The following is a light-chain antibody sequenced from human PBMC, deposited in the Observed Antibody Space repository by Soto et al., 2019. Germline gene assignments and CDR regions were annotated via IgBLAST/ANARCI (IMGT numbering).Light chain of an antibody. CDR1: SSDVGSYNL. J-gene: IGLJ1*01. CDR3: CSYAGNPYV. CDR2: EVS. V-gene: IGLV2-23*02. Sequence: QSALTQPASLSGSPGQSIAISCTGTSSDVGSYNLVSWYQQHPGKAPKLMIYEVSKRPSGVSDRFSGCKSGNTASLTISGLQAEDEADYYCCSYAGNPYVFGTGTKLTVL.